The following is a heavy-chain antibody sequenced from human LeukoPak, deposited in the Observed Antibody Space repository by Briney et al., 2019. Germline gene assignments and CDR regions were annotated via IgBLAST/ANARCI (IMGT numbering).Heavy chain of an antibody. CDR3: ATGYTYDYSLY. J-gene: IGHJ4*02. V-gene: IGHV1-24*01. CDR2: FDPEDGAR. D-gene: IGHD5-18*01. CDR1: GDTVTGFS. Sequence: ASVKVSCKVSGDTVTGFSIHWVRQAPGHRLEWMGGFDPEDGARIFAQKFQGRVTMTEDTSTDTAYMDLSSLRSEDTAVCYCATGYTYDYSLYWGQGTLVTVSS.